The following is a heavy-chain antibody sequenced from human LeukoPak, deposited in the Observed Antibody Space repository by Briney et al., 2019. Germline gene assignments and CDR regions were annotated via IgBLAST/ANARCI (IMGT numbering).Heavy chain of an antibody. Sequence: SETLSLTCAVYGGSFSGYYWSWIRQPPGKGLEWIGEINHSGSTNYNPSLKSRVTISVDTSKNQFSLKLSSVTAADTAVYYCARGYRGIRRVSYYYYMDVWGKGTTVTVSS. V-gene: IGHV4-34*01. D-gene: IGHD5-18*01. CDR3: ARGYRGIRRVSYYYYMDV. J-gene: IGHJ6*03. CDR2: INHSGST. CDR1: GGSFSGYY.